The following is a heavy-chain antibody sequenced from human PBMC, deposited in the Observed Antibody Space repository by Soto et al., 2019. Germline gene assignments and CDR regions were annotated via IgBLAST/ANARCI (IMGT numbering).Heavy chain of an antibody. CDR2: INAGNGNT. CDR3: ARDEGYSDSSGYYVY. Sequence: QVQLVQSGAEEKKPGASVKVSCKASGYTFTNYAIHWVRQAPGQRLEWMGWINAGNGNTRYSQKFQGRVTITRDTSASTAYMELSSLRSEDTALYYCARDEGYSDSSGYYVYWGQGTLVTVSS. D-gene: IGHD3-22*01. V-gene: IGHV1-3*05. J-gene: IGHJ4*02. CDR1: GYTFTNYA.